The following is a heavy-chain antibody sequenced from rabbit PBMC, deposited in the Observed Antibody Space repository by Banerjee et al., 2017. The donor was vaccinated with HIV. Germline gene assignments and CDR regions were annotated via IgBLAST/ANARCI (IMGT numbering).Heavy chain of an antibody. V-gene: IGHV1S45*01. CDR3: ARDLAGVIGWNFNL. CDR2: IYAASSGTT. J-gene: IGHJ4*01. CDR1: GFSFSGGYW. D-gene: IGHD4-1*01. Sequence: QEQLEESGGDLVKPEGSLTLTCTASGFSFSGGYWIYWVRQAPGKGLEWIACIYAASSGTTYYASWAKGRFTISKTSSTTVPLQMTSLTAADTATYFCARDLAGVIGWNFNLWGQGTLVTVS.